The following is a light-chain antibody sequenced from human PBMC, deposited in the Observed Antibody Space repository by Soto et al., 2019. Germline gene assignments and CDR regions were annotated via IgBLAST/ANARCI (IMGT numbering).Light chain of an antibody. V-gene: IGKV3-20*01. CDR1: QSISNY. CDR3: QQYGSSPT. CDR2: GAS. Sequence: EIVLTQSPATLSLSPGQRATLSCRASQSISNYLAWYQQKPGQAPRLLIYGASNRATGTPARFSGSGSGTDFTLTISRLEPADSAVYYCQQYGSSPTFGGGTKVDIK. J-gene: IGKJ4*01.